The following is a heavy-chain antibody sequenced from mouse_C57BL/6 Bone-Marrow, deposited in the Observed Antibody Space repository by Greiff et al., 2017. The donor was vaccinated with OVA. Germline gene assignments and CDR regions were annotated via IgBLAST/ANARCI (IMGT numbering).Heavy chain of an antibody. CDR3: ARENFGSSFYAMDY. CDR2: IDPANDNT. Sequence: VQLQQSVAELVRPGASVKLSCTASGFNIKNTYMHWVKQRPEQGLEWIGRIDPANDNTKYAPKLQGKATMTADTSSNTAYLQLSSLSSEDTAVYCCARENFGSSFYAMDYWGQGTSVTVSS. D-gene: IGHD1-1*01. J-gene: IGHJ4*01. CDR1: GFNIKNTY. V-gene: IGHV14-3*01.